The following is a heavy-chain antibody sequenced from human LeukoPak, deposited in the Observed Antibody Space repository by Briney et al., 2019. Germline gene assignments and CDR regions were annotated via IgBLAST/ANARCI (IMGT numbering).Heavy chain of an antibody. Sequence: GGSVRLSCVGSGFTLYKYDMTWVRQAAGKGLEGVSAVSGGGSDTSYAGSGKGRFTSSRDNCQSPLAFAMNSLKVDDTAVYFCAKVGTYDSSGYYDDYYFDSWGQGTQVTVSS. CDR1: GFTLYKYD. V-gene: IGHV3-23*01. CDR2: VSGGGSDT. J-gene: IGHJ4*02. CDR3: AKVGTYDSSGYYDDYYFDS. D-gene: IGHD3-22*01.